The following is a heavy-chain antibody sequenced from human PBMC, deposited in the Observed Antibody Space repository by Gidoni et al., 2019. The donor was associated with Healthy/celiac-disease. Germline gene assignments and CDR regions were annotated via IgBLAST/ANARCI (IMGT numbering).Heavy chain of an antibody. CDR2: INPSGGST. J-gene: IGHJ6*03. CDR3: ARACGVGVVIPSDYYYYMDV. V-gene: IGHV1-46*03. CDR1: GYTFTSYY. D-gene: IGHD3-3*01. Sequence: QVQLVQSGAEVKKPGASVKVSCKAYGYTFTSYYMHWVRQAPGQVLEWMGIINPSGGSTSYAQKFQGRVTMTRDTSTSTVYMELSSLRSEDTAVYYGARACGVGVVIPSDYYYYMDVWGKGTTVTVSS.